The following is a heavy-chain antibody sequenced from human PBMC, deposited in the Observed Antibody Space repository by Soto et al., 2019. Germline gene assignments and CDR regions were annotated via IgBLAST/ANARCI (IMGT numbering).Heavy chain of an antibody. CDR1: EGPSSTSA. CDR3: AREVVRPYFDY. J-gene: IGHJ4*02. Sequence: PGGSLRLSCAGSEGPSSTSAMHWVRQAPGKGLEWVAVTSYDGTTKYYADSVKGRFTISRDNSRNTLSLQMNSLSAEDTAVYYCAREVVRPYFDYWGQGILVTVSS. CDR2: TSYDGTTK. V-gene: IGHV3-30-3*01. D-gene: IGHD2-2*01.